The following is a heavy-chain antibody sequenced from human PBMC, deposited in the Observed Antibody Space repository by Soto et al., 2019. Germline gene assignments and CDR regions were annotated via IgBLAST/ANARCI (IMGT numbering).Heavy chain of an antibody. CDR2: IWYDGSNK. V-gene: IGHV3-33*01. J-gene: IGHJ4*02. CDR3: ARAYEGVTVFLALKY. Sequence: QVQLVESGGGVVQPGRSMRLSCAASEFTFSSYGMHWVRQAPGKGLEWVAVIWYDGSNKYYADCVKGRFTISRDNSKITLYLQMNSLRAEDTAVYYCARAYEGVTVFLALKYWGQGTLVTVSS. CDR1: EFTFSSYG. D-gene: IGHD2-21*02.